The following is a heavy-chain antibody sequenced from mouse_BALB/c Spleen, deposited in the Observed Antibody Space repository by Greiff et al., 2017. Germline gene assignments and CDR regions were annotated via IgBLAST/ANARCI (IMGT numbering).Heavy chain of an antibody. CDR3: VTSSGFAY. J-gene: IGHJ3*01. Sequence: EVKLVESGGGLVQPKGSLKLSCAASGFTFNTYAMNWVRQAPGKGLEWVARIRSKSNNYATYYADSVKDRFTISRDDSQSMLYLQMNNLKTEDTAMYYCVTSSGFAYWGQGTLVTVSA. CDR2: IRSKSNNYAT. D-gene: IGHD3-1*01. V-gene: IGHV10-1*02. CDR1: GFTFNTYA.